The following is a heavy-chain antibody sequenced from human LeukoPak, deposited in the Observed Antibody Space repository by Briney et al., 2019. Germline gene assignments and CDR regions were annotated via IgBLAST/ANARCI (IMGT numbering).Heavy chain of an antibody. J-gene: IGHJ6*03. D-gene: IGHD1-26*01. V-gene: IGHV1-58*02. CDR2: IVVGSGNT. Sequence: SVKVSCKASGFTFTSSAMQWVRQARGQRLEWIGWIVVGSGNTNYAQKFQERVTITRDMSTSTAYMELSSLRSEDTAVYYCARADNPYYYYYMDVWGKGTTVTVSS. CDR1: GFTFTSSA. CDR3: ARADNPYYYYYMDV.